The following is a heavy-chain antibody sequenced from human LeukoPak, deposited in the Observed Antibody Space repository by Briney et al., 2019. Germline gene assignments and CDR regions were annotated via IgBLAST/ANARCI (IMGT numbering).Heavy chain of an antibody. J-gene: IGHJ4*02. V-gene: IGHV3-7*03. CDR2: INEDGSAK. CDR3: ATTARRVPGVKALDC. D-gene: IGHD3-10*01. Sequence: GGSLRLSCAPSGFIFNNYWMSWVRQAPGKGLEWVASINEDGSAKYYMDSVKGRFTISRDNSKNTLYLQMDSLRAEDTAVYYVATTARRVPGVKALDCWGQATLVTIYS. CDR1: GFIFNNYW.